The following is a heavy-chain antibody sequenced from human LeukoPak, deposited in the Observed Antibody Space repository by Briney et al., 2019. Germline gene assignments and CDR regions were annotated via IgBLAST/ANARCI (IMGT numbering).Heavy chain of an antibody. D-gene: IGHD3-3*01. CDR1: GGSISSGDYF. V-gene: IGHV4-30-4*01. Sequence: PSQTLSLTCTVSGGSISSGDYFWTWIRQPPGKGLEYIGYIYYSGTTYYNPSLKSRITMSVDMSANQFSLRLTSVSAADTAVYYCTRAYWIGFHFDSWGQGILVSVSS. J-gene: IGHJ4*02. CDR2: IYYSGTT. CDR3: TRAYWIGFHFDS.